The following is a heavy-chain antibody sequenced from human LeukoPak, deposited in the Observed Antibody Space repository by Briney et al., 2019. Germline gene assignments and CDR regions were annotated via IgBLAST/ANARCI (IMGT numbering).Heavy chain of an antibody. J-gene: IGHJ6*02. V-gene: IGHV3-74*01. D-gene: IGHD3-10*01. CDR2: IKSDGSST. CDR1: GFTFSSYW. CDR3: AREGDYYGSGNRVYHYGMDV. Sequence: GGSLRLSCAASGFTFSSYWMHWVRQAPGKGLVWVSRIKSDGSSTSYADSVKGRFTISRDNAKNTLYLQMNSLRAEDTAVYYCAREGDYYGSGNRVYHYGMDVWGQGTTVTVSS.